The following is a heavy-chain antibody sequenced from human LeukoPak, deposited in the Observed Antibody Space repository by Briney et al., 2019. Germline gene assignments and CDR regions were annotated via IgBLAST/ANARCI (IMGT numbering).Heavy chain of an antibody. Sequence: SETLSLTCAVYGGSFSGYYLSWIRQPPGKGREWIGEINHSGSTNDNPSLKSRVTISVDTSKNQFSLKLSSVTAADTAVYYCARQIRWLRYWFDPWGQGTLVTVSS. CDR1: GGSFSGYY. J-gene: IGHJ5*02. CDR2: INHSGST. D-gene: IGHD5-12*01. V-gene: IGHV4-34*01. CDR3: ARQIRWLRYWFDP.